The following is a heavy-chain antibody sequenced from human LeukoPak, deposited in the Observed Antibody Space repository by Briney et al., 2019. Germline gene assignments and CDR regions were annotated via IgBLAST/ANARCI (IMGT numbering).Heavy chain of an antibody. Sequence: GGSLRLSCAASGFTFDDYAMHWVRQAPGKGLEWVSGISWNSGSIGYADSVKGRFTISRDNAKNSLYLQMNSLRAEDTALYYCAKGGIAAAGYYFDYWGQGTLVTASS. CDR3: AKGGIAAAGYYFDY. D-gene: IGHD6-13*01. J-gene: IGHJ4*02. CDR1: GFTFDDYA. V-gene: IGHV3-9*01. CDR2: ISWNSGSI.